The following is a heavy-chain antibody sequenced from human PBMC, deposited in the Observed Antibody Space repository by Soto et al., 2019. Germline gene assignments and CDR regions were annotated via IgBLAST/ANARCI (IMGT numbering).Heavy chain of an antibody. D-gene: IGHD6-13*01. J-gene: IGHJ6*02. Sequence: VQLVESGGGVVQPGRSLRLSCAASGFTFSSYEMNWVRQAPGKGLEWVSYIISRGSTIYYADSVKGRFTISRDNAKNSLYLQMNSLRAEATAVYYCARGLRSSGYAMDVWGQGTTVTVSS. V-gene: IGHV3-48*03. CDR2: IISRGSTI. CDR3: ARGLRSSGYAMDV. CDR1: GFTFSSYE.